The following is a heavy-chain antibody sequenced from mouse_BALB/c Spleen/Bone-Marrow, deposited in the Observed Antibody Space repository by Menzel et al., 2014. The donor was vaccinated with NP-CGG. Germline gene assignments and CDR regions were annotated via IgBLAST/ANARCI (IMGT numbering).Heavy chain of an antibody. CDR3: TRSWDRYYFDY. V-gene: IGHV1-5*01. Sequence: VQLQQSGTVLARPGASVKMSCKASGYTFTRYSLQWVNQRPGQCLEWIGAIYPGNSDTSYNQKFKGKAKLTAVTSTSTAYMELSSLTNEDSAVYYCTRSWDRYYFDYWGQGTNLTVSS. J-gene: IGHJ2*01. D-gene: IGHD3-3*01. CDR1: GYTFTRYS. CDR2: IYPGNSDT.